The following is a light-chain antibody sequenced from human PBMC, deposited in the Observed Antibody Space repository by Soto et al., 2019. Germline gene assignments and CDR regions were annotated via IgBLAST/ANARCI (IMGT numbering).Light chain of an antibody. Sequence: DIQMTQSPSSVSASVGDRVTITWRASQGISSWLAWYQKKPGKAPNLLIYAASSLQSGVPSRFSGSESGTDFTLTISSLQPEDCAIYFCQQANSFPITFGQGTRLEIK. V-gene: IGKV1-12*01. CDR3: QQANSFPIT. CDR2: AAS. J-gene: IGKJ5*01. CDR1: QGISSW.